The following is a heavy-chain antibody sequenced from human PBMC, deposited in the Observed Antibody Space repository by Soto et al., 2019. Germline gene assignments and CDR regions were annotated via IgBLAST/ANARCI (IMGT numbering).Heavy chain of an antibody. D-gene: IGHD2-8*01. Sequence: ASVKVSCKASGFTFSNYGLNCVLQSPLQGLDWMGWVSANNGHTNYAQNLQGRVSMTTDTSTSTAYMELRGLTFDDTAVYYCARDIESVTAKHFFYYYAMDVWGQGTTVTVSS. CDR2: VSANNGHT. CDR1: GFTFSNYG. CDR3: ARDIESVTAKHFFYYYAMDV. J-gene: IGHJ6*02. V-gene: IGHV1-18*01.